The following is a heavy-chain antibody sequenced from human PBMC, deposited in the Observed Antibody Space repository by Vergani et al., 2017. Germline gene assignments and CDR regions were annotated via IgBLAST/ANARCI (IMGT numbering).Heavy chain of an antibody. V-gene: IGHV1-46*03. CDR2: LNPSGGHT. CDR1: GYTFSNYY. Sequence: QVQVVQSGAEVKKSGASVKVSCKTSGYTFSNYYMHWVRQAPGQGLEWMGILNPSGGHTNYAQKFQGRITMTRDTSTSPVYMELSSLRSEDTAIYYCARGDYGILTGYRYWGQGTLVTVSA. D-gene: IGHD3-9*01. J-gene: IGHJ4*02. CDR3: ARGDYGILTGYRY.